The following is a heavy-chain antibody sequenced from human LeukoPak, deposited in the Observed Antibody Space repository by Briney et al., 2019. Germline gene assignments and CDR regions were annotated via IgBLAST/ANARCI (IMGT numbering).Heavy chain of an antibody. V-gene: IGHV3-21*01. D-gene: IGHD1-26*01. CDR1: GFNFSIYS. J-gene: IGHJ4*02. Sequence: GGSLRLSCAASGFNFSIYSMNWVRQAPGKGLEWVSSISSSSSYIYYADSVKGRFTISRDNAKNSLYLQMNSLRAEDTAVYYCAREMAGATFYFDYWGQGTLVTVSS. CDR3: AREMAGATFYFDY. CDR2: ISSSSSYI.